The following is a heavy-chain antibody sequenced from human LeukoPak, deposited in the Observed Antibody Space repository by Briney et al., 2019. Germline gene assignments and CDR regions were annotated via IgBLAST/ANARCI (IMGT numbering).Heavy chain of an antibody. CDR1: GFTFSNYW. Sequence: GGSLRLSCAASGFTFSNYWMTWVRQAPGKGLEWVTFIKPDGSEKYYVDSVKGRFTISRDNAKSSLYLQMNSLRAEDTAMYYCARVPGDYGGAFDIWGQGTMVTVSS. D-gene: IGHD4-17*01. CDR3: ARVPGDYGGAFDI. CDR2: IKPDGSEK. V-gene: IGHV3-7*03. J-gene: IGHJ3*02.